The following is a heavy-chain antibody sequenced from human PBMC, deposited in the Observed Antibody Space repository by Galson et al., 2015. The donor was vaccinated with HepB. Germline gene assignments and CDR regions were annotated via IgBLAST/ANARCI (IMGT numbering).Heavy chain of an antibody. CDR3: AKGAFGVVTTIDYYFYYMDV. Sequence: SLRLSCAAPGFTFSTYAMSWVRQPPGKGLEWVSTVSESGGSANYADSVKGRFIISRDNSKNTLYLQMNSPRVEDTAVYYCAKGAFGVVTTIDYYFYYMDVWGKGTTVTVSS. J-gene: IGHJ6*03. CDR1: GFTFSTYA. D-gene: IGHD3-3*01. CDR2: VSESGGSA. V-gene: IGHV3-23*01.